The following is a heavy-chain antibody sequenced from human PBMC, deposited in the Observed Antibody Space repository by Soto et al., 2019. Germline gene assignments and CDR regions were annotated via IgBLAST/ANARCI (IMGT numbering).Heavy chain of an antibody. V-gene: IGHV3-48*02. CDR2: ISSSSSTI. CDR1: GFTFSSYS. J-gene: IGHJ6*02. D-gene: IGHD3-22*01. Sequence: GGSLRLSCAASGFTFSSYSMNWVRQAPGKGLEWVSYISSSSSTIYYADSVKGRFTISRDNAKNSLYLQMNSLRDEDTAVYYCARTYYYDSSGYNMVYYYYGMDVWGQGTTVTV. CDR3: ARTYYYDSSGYNMVYYYYGMDV.